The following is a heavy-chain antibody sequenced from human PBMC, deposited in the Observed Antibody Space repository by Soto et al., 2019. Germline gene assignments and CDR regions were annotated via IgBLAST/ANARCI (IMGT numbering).Heavy chain of an antibody. CDR3: ASNLGWSSGWYN. V-gene: IGHV1-46*01. Sequence: QVQLVQSGAEVKKPGASVKVSCKASGYTFPSYYMHWVRQAPGQGLEWMGIINPSGGSTSYAQKFQGRVTMTRDTSTSTVYMELSSLRSDDTAVYYCASNLGWSSGWYNWGQGPLVTVSS. J-gene: IGHJ4*02. CDR2: INPSGGST. CDR1: GYTFPSYY. D-gene: IGHD6-19*01.